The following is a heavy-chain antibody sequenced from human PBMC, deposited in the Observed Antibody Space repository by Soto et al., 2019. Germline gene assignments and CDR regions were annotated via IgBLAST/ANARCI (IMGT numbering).Heavy chain of an antibody. J-gene: IGHJ4*02. CDR3: ARDKITGLFDY. V-gene: IGHV4-34*01. Sequence: QVQLQQWGAGLLKPSETLSLTCAVYGGSFSGYSWTWIRQPPGTGLEWVGEINHSGSTNYNPALKSRDSISVDTSKHQFSLKLTSVNAADKAVYYCARDKITGLFDYWGQGSLVTVSS. CDR2: INHSGST. D-gene: IGHD2-8*02. CDR1: GGSFSGYS.